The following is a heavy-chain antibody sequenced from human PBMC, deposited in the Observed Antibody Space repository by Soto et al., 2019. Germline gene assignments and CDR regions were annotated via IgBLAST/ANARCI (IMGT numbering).Heavy chain of an antibody. J-gene: IGHJ1*01. D-gene: IGHD2-15*01. CDR2: VNPSGGST. CDR1: GYIFTAYS. V-gene: IGHV1-46*01. Sequence: GASVKVSCKASGYIFTAYSMHWVRQAPGQGLEWMGVVNPSGGSTNYAQKFQGRITMTRDTSTSTVYMDLSSLTSEDTVVYYCAREENCSDGICYSEYFQRWGQGTQVTVSS. CDR3: AREENCSDGICYSEYFQR.